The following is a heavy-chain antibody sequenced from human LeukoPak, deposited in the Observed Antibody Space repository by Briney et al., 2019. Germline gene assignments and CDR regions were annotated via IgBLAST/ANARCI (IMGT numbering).Heavy chain of an antibody. Sequence: SETLSLTCTVSGGSISRYYWSWIRQPPGKGLEWIGYIYYSGSTNYNPSLKSRVTISVDTSKNQFSLKLSSVTAADTAVYYCARAAAGTGNPYYYGMDVWGQGTTVTVSS. D-gene: IGHD6-13*01. V-gene: IGHV4-59*01. J-gene: IGHJ6*02. CDR3: ARAAAGTGNPYYYGMDV. CDR1: GGSISRYY. CDR2: IYYSGST.